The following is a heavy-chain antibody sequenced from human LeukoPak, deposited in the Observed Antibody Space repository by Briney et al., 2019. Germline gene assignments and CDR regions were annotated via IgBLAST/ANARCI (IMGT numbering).Heavy chain of an antibody. CDR3: AREIRGGYYMDV. CDR1: GYTFTGYY. Sequence: ASVTVSFKASGYTFTGYYMHWVRQAPGQGLEWMGWINPNSGGTNYAQKFQGRVTMTRDTSISTAYMELSRLRSDDTAVYYCAREIRGGYYMDVWGKGTTVTVSS. CDR2: INPNSGGT. J-gene: IGHJ6*03. V-gene: IGHV1-2*02.